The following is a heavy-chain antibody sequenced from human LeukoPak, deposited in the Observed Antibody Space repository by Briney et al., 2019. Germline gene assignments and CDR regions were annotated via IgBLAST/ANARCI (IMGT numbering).Heavy chain of an antibody. V-gene: IGHV4-59*01. CDR3: ATQQLGVVY. Sequence: PSETLSLTCTVSGGSISSYYWSWIRQPPGKGLEWIGYIYYSGSTNYNPSLKSRVTISVDTSKNQFSLKLSSVTAADTAVYYCATQQLGVVYWGQGTLVTVSS. CDR1: GGSISSYY. D-gene: IGHD6-13*01. CDR2: IYYSGST. J-gene: IGHJ4*02.